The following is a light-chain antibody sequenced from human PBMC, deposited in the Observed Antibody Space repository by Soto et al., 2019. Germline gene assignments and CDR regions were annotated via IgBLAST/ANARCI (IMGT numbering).Light chain of an antibody. CDR3: SSYAGNNNYV. CDR1: SSDVGGYTS. V-gene: IGLV2-8*01. J-gene: IGLJ1*01. Sequence: QSALTQPPSASGSPGQSITISCTGASSDVGGYTSVSWYQQHPGKAPKLIIYEVTKRPSGVPARFSGSRSGNTASLTVSGLRTEDEADYYCSSYAGNNNYVFGSGTKLTVL. CDR2: EVT.